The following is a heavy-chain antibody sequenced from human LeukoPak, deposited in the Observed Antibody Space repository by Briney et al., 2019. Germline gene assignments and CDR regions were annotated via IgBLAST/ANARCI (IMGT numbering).Heavy chain of an antibody. Sequence: GGSLRLSCAASGFTLSNYAMSWVRQSPGNGPEWVAGISYSSGSIYYLDSVKGRLTISRDNSRNTLYLQMKSLRAEDTAVYYCAKDVLRLNYGYFDLWGRGTLVSVSS. CDR2: ISYSSGSI. CDR1: GFTLSNYA. D-gene: IGHD3-16*01. V-gene: IGHV3-23*01. J-gene: IGHJ2*01. CDR3: AKDVLRLNYGYFDL.